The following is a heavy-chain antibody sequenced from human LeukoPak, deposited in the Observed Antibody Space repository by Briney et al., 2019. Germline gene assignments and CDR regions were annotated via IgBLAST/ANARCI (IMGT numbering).Heavy chain of an antibody. J-gene: IGHJ4*02. CDR2: ISGSGGST. Sequence: GSLRLSCAGSGFTFSSYAMSWVRQAPGKGLEWVSAISGSGGSTYYADSVKGRFTISRDNSKNTLYLQMNSLRAEDTAVYYCAKMTTVTMGQGTDWGQGTLVTVSS. CDR3: AKMTTVTMGQGTD. D-gene: IGHD4-17*01. CDR1: GFTFSSYA. V-gene: IGHV3-23*01.